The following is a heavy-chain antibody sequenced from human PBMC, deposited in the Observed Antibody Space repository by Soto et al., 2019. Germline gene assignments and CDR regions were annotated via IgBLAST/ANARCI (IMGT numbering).Heavy chain of an antibody. CDR1: GFTFSSYW. Sequence: GGSLRLSCAASGFTFSSYWMHWVRQAPGKGLVWVSRINSDGSSTSYADSVKGRFTISRDNAKNSLYLQMNSLRAEDTAVYYCAKGIYSYGYNSFDYWSQGTLVTVSS. V-gene: IGHV3-74*01. D-gene: IGHD5-18*01. J-gene: IGHJ4*02. CDR2: INSDGSST. CDR3: AKGIYSYGYNSFDY.